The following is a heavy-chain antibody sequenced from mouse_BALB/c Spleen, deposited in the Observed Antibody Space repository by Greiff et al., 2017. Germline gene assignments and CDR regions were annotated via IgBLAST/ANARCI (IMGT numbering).Heavy chain of an antibody. J-gene: IGHJ1*01. CDR1: GFNIKDTY. V-gene: IGHV14-3*02. CDR3: ARSDYGYGDWYFDV. D-gene: IGHD2-2*01. CDR2: IDPANGNT. Sequence: DVQLQESGAELVKPGASVKLSCTASGFNIKDTYMHWVKQRPEQGLEWIGRIDPANGNTKYDPKFQGKATITADTSSNTAYLQLSSLTSEDTAVYYCARSDYGYGDWYFDVWGAGTTVTVSS.